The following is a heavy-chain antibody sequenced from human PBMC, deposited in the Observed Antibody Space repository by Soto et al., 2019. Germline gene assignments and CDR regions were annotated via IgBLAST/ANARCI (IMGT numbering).Heavy chain of an antibody. J-gene: IGHJ6*04. V-gene: IGHV3-33*01. D-gene: IGHD2-2*01. CDR3: ARDLRDCSSTSCYLPYYYYGMDV. Sequence: GGSLRLSCAASGFTFSSYGMHWVRQAPGKGLEWVAVIWYDGSNKYYADSVKGRFTISRDNSKNTLYLQMNSLRAEDTAVYYCARDLRDCSSTSCYLPYYYYGMDVWGKGTTVTVSS. CDR1: GFTFSSYG. CDR2: IWYDGSNK.